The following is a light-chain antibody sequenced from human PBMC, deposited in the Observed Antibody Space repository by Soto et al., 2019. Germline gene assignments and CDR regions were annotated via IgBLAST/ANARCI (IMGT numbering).Light chain of an antibody. V-gene: IGLV2-14*01. J-gene: IGLJ2*01. CDR2: EVT. Sequence: QSALTQPASVSGSPGQSITISCTGTSSDVGGSNSVSWYQQHPGKAPKLMIYEVTNRPSGVSYRFSGSKSGNTASLTISGLQAEDEADYYCSSKTGSTVIFGGGTKLTVL. CDR1: SSDVGGSNS. CDR3: SSKTGSTVI.